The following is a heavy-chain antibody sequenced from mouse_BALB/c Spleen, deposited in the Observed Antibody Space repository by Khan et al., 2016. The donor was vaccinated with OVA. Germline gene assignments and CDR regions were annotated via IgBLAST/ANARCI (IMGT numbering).Heavy chain of an antibody. J-gene: IGHJ4*01. V-gene: IGHV5-17*02. CDR3: ARSDAMDY. CDR1: GFTFSSFG. CDR2: ISSGSSTI. Sequence: EVELVESGGGLVQPGGSRKLSCAASGFTFSSFGMHWVRQAPEKGLEWVAYISSGSSTIYYADTVKGRFTISRDNPKNTLFLQMTSLRSEDTAMYYCARSDAMDYWGQGTSVTVSS.